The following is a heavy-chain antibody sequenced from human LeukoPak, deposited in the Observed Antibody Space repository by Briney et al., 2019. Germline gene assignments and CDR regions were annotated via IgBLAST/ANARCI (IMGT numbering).Heavy chain of an antibody. CDR2: IYYSGST. J-gene: IGHJ5*02. V-gene: IGHV4-59*01. D-gene: IGHD3-9*01. Sequence: SETLSLTCTVSGGSISSYYWSWIRQPPGKGLEWIGYIYYSGSTNYNPSLKSRVTISVDTSKNQFSLKLSSVTAADTAVYYCARDYDILTGFNWFDPSGQGTLVTVSS. CDR1: GGSISSYY. CDR3: ARDYDILTGFNWFDP.